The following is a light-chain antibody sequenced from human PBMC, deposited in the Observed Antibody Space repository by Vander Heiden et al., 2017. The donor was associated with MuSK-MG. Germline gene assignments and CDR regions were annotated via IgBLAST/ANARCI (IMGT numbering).Light chain of an antibody. CDR3: HSTDNSGTYV. CDR2: HDK. V-gene: IGLV3-25*03. Sequence: SYELTQPPSVSVSPGQTARTIGSGDELPNQYAYWYQQKPAHAPVVVFYHDKGRPSGIPDRFSASSSGTTVVLTIRGVQADDDADYYCHSTDNSGTYVFGSGTKVTVL. J-gene: IGLJ1*01. CDR1: ELPNQY.